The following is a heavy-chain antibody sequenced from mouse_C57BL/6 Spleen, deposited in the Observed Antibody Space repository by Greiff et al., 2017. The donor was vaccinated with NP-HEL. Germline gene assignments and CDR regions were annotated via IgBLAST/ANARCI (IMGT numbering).Heavy chain of an antibody. CDR1: GYSFTDYN. D-gene: IGHD1-1*01. V-gene: IGHV1-39*01. Sequence: LQQSGPELVKPGASVKISCKASGYSFTDYNMNWVKQSTGKSLEWIGVINPNYGTTSYNQKFKGKATLTVDQSSSTAYMQLNSLTCEDSAVYYSAREDYDGSSQSFHFDYWGQGTTLTVSS. CDR2: INPNYGTT. CDR3: AREDYDGSSQSFHFDY. J-gene: IGHJ2*01.